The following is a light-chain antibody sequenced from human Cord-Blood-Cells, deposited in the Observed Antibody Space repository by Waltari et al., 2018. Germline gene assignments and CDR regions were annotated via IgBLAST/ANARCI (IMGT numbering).Light chain of an antibody. Sequence: EIVMTQSPATLSVSPGARATRSCKASQSVSSNFAWYQQKPGQAPRLLIYGASTRATGIPARVSSSGSGTEFTLTISRLQSEDFAVYYCQQYNNWPPWPFGQGTKVEIK. J-gene: IGKJ1*01. CDR2: GAS. CDR1: QSVSSN. V-gene: IGKV3-15*01. CDR3: QQYNNWPPWP.